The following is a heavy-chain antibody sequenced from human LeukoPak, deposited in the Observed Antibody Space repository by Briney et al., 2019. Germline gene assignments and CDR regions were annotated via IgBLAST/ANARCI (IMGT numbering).Heavy chain of an antibody. J-gene: IGHJ6*03. D-gene: IGHD3-10*01. CDR1: GGSISSYY. Sequence: SETLSLTCTVSGGSISSYYWSWIRQPPGKGLEWIGYIYYSGSTNYNPSLKSRVTISVETSKNRFSLKLSSVTAADTAVYYCAREDSGSYYNYYYFYMDVWGQGTTVTISS. CDR2: IYYSGST. V-gene: IGHV4-59*01. CDR3: AREDSGSYYNYYYFYMDV.